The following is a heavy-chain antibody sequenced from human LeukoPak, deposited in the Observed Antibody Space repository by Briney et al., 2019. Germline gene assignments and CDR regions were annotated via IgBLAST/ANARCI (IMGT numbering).Heavy chain of an antibody. V-gene: IGHV3-7*01. CDR1: GFTFNNYA. D-gene: IGHD5-12*01. J-gene: IGHJ4*02. Sequence: PGGSLRLSCVASGFTFNNYAMSWVRQAPGKGLEWVANIKQDESEKFYVDPVKGRFTISRDNAKNSLYLQMNSLRAEDTAVYYCARDPSGSDFDYWGQGTLVTVSS. CDR2: IKQDESEK. CDR3: ARDPSGSDFDY.